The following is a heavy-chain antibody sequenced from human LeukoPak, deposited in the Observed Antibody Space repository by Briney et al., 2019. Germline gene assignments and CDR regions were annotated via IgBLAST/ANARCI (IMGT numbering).Heavy chain of an antibody. CDR3: ARRMSRISTSMDG. CDR1: GFTFSTYG. D-gene: IGHD3-3*01. V-gene: IGHV3-30*03. Sequence: PGGSLRLSCTASGFTFSTYGMNWVRQAPGKGLEWVAVISHDGGEKYSAASVKGRFTISRDNSKNTLYLQMNSLKVEDTAVYYCARRMSRISTSMDGWGQGTTVTVSS. J-gene: IGHJ6*02. CDR2: ISHDGGEK.